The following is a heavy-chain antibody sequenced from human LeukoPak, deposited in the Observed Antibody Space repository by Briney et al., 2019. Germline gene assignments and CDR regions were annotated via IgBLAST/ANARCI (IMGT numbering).Heavy chain of an antibody. Sequence: GGSLRLSCAASGFTFSSYAMSWVRQAPGKGLEWVSAISGSGGSTYYADSVKGRFTISRDNSKNTLYLQMSSLRAEDTAVYYCAIYPPGIAAAGIFDYWGQGTLVTVSS. CDR3: AIYPPGIAAAGIFDY. J-gene: IGHJ4*02. CDR1: GFTFSSYA. D-gene: IGHD6-13*01. CDR2: ISGSGGST. V-gene: IGHV3-23*01.